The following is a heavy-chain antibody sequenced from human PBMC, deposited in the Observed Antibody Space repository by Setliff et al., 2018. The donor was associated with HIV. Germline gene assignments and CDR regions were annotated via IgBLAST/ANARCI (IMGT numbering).Heavy chain of an antibody. J-gene: IGHJ4*02. CDR3: ASPQPQGANQLLWSFDS. D-gene: IGHD2-2*01. Sequence: ASVKVSCKASGYTFTTNAMHWVRQAPGQRLEWMGWINAGNGNTKYSQKFQGRVTITRDTSASTAYMELSSLRSEDTAVYYCASPQPQGANQLLWSFDSWGQGALVTVSS. CDR1: GYTFTTNA. CDR2: INAGNGNT. V-gene: IGHV1-3*01.